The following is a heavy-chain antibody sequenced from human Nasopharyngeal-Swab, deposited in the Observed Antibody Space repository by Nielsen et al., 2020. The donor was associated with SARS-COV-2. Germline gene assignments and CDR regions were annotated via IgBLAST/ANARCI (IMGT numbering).Heavy chain of an antibody. J-gene: IGHJ6*02. CDR1: GGTFSSYA. D-gene: IGHD3-10*01. CDR2: INPSGGST. Sequence: ASVKVSCKASGGTFSSYAISWVRQAPGQGLEWMGIINPSGGSTSYAQKFQGRVTMTRDTSTSTVYMELSSLRSEDTAVYYCAITMVRGYGMDAWGQGTTVTVSS. CDR3: AITMVRGYGMDA. V-gene: IGHV1-46*01.